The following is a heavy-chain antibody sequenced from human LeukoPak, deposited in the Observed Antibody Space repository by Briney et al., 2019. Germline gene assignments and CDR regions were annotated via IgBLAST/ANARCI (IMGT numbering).Heavy chain of an antibody. V-gene: IGHV3-21*01. CDR3: ASQGFIAAAEDY. CDR1: GFTFSSYS. J-gene: IGHJ4*02. Sequence: GRSLRLSCAASGFTFSSYSMNWVRQAPGKGLEWVSSISSSSSYIYYADSVKGRFTISRDNATNSLYLQMNSLRAEDTAVYYCASQGFIAAAEDYWGQGTLVTVSS. CDR2: ISSSSSYI. D-gene: IGHD6-13*01.